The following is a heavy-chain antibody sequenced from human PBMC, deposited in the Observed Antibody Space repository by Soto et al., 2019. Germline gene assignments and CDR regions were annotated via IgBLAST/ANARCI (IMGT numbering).Heavy chain of an antibody. V-gene: IGHV4-31*03. CDR1: GGSISSGGYY. Sequence: SETLSLTCTVSGGSISSGGYYWSWIRQHPGKGLEWIGYIYYSGSTYYNPSLKSRVTISVDTSKNQFSLKLSSVTAADTAVYYCAVRGYCSGGSCWATFMDVWGKGTTVTVSS. D-gene: IGHD2-15*01. CDR2: IYYSGST. J-gene: IGHJ6*03. CDR3: AVRGYCSGGSCWATFMDV.